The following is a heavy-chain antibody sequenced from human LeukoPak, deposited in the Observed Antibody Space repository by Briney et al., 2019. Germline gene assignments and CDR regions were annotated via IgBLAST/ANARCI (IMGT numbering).Heavy chain of an antibody. CDR3: ARGGWSVDF. V-gene: IGHV4-59*08. D-gene: IGHD2-15*01. CDR1: GGSMNNNY. CDR2: IHYTGSA. J-gene: IGHJ4*02. Sequence: SETLSLTCTVSGGSMNNNYWSWIRQSPGKGLEWIGYIHYTGSATYNPSLKSRVTISVDTSNNHFSLKLRSVTAADTAVYYCARGGWSVDFWGQGTLVTVSS.